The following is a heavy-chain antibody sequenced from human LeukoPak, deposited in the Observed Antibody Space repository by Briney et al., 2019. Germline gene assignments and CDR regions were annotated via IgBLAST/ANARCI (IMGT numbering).Heavy chain of an antibody. CDR1: GFSVSNAW. Sequence: GGSLRLSCAASGFSVSNAWMTWVRQAPGKGLEWIGRIKSKTDGGTTDYAAPVKGRFTISRDDSKNTLYLQMNSLKTEDTAVYYCTTQVGVTALFFNYFNYWGQGRLVTVSS. D-gene: IGHD1-26*01. CDR3: TTQVGVTALFFNYFNY. CDR2: IKSKTDGGTT. J-gene: IGHJ4*02. V-gene: IGHV3-15*01.